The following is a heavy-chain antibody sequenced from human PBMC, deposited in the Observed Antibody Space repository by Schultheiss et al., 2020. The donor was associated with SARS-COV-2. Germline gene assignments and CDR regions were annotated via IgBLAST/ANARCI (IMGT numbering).Heavy chain of an antibody. CDR1: GGSFSGYY. Sequence: SQTLSLTCAVYGGSFSGYYWSWIRQPPGKGLEWIGEINHSGSTNYNPSLKSRVTISVDTSKNQFSLKLSSVTAADTAVYYCARGDLADWNDNGCAFDIWGQGTMVTVSS. J-gene: IGHJ3*02. CDR2: INHSGST. V-gene: IGHV4-34*01. D-gene: IGHD1-1*01. CDR3: ARGDLADWNDNGCAFDI.